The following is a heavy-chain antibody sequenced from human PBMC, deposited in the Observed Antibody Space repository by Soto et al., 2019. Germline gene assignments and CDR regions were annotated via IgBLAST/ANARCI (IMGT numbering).Heavy chain of an antibody. CDR2: IYYSGST. CDR3: ARDRLGIGYSRQFDP. CDR1: GGSVSSGSYY. D-gene: IGHD6-13*01. V-gene: IGHV4-61*01. J-gene: IGHJ5*02. Sequence: SETLSLTCTVSGGSVSSGSYYWSWIRQPPGKGLEWIGYIYYSGSTNYNPSLKSRVTISVDTSKNQFSLKLSSVTAADTAVYYCARDRLGIGYSRQFDPWGQGTLVTVSS.